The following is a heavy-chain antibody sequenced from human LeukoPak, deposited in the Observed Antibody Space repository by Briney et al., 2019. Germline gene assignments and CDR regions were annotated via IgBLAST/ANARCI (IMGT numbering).Heavy chain of an antibody. CDR2: IIPVLNIT. CDR1: GGTFSSSA. J-gene: IGHJ6*02. D-gene: IGHD5-18*01. V-gene: IGHV1-69*04. CDR3: AKDQGLTAPPPYGLDV. Sequence: SVKVSCKTSGGTFSSSAITWVRQAPGQGLERMGRIIPVLNITTYTQKFQGRVTITADTSSSTVYMELSSLRSEETAVYYCAKDQGLTAPPPYGLDVWGQGTTVIVSS.